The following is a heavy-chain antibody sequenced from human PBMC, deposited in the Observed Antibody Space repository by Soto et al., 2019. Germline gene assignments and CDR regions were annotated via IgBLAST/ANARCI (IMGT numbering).Heavy chain of an antibody. CDR2: ISYDGSVK. CDR3: AGEGASGY. Sequence: QVQLVESGGGVVQPGRSLRLSCAASGFTFSSYGMHWVRQAPGKGLEWVAVISYDGSVKYYAESVKGRFTISRDNSKNTLYLQVSGLRVEDTAVYYCAGEGASGYWGQGTLVTVSS. J-gene: IGHJ4*02. CDR1: GFTFSSYG. D-gene: IGHD2-21*01. V-gene: IGHV3-30*03.